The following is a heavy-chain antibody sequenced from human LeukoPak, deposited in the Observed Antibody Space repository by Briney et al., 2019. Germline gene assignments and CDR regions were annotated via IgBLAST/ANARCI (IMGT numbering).Heavy chain of an antibody. CDR1: GGSFSGYY. V-gene: IGHV4-34*01. CDR3: AREAIFGVVREYYFDN. Sequence: SETLSLTCAVYGGSFSGYYWSWIRQPPGKGLEWIGEINHSGSTNYNPSLKSRVTISVDTSKNQFSLKVTSVTAADTAVYYCAREAIFGVVREYYFDNWGQGTLVTVSS. J-gene: IGHJ4*02. D-gene: IGHD3-3*02. CDR2: INHSGST.